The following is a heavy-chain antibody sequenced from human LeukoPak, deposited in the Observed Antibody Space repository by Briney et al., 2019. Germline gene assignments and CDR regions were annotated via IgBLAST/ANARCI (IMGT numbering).Heavy chain of an antibody. CDR1: GFTFSSYA. CDR2: ISYDGSNK. CDR3: ARVQWAFDI. V-gene: IGHV3-30*04. D-gene: IGHD6-19*01. J-gene: IGHJ3*02. Sequence: GRSLRLSCAASGFTFSSYAMHWVRQAPGKGLEWVAVISYDGSNKYYADSVKGRFTISRDNSKNTLYLQMNSLRAEDTAVYYCARVQWAFDIWGQGTMVTVSS.